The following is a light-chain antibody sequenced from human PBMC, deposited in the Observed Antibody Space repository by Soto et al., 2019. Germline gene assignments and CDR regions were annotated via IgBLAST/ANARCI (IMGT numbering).Light chain of an antibody. V-gene: IGKV1-33*01. J-gene: IGKJ3*01. Sequence: DIQMTQSPSSLSASVGDRVTISCQASQDITNYLTWYQQMPGKAPKLLIYDVSRLETGVPSRFSGRGSGRQFTFTISCLLPEDVASYFCQQYDNLPFTFGPGTKVNI. CDR2: DVS. CDR1: QDITNY. CDR3: QQYDNLPFT.